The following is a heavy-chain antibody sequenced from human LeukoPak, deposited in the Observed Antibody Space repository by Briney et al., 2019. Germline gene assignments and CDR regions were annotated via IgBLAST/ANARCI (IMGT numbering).Heavy chain of an antibody. CDR3: TRKGPEYTYGS. CDR2: INSDGSST. Sequence: GGFLRLSCAASGFTFSSYWMHWVRQAPGKGLVWVSLINSDGSSTSYADSVKGRFTISRDNAKNTLYLQMNSLRAEDTAVYYCTRKGPEYTYGSWGQGTLVTVSS. D-gene: IGHD5-18*01. V-gene: IGHV3-74*01. CDR1: GFTFSSYW. J-gene: IGHJ5*02.